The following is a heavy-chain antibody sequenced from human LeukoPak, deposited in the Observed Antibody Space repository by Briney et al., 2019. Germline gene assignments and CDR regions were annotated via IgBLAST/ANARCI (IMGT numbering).Heavy chain of an antibody. J-gene: IGHJ4*02. V-gene: IGHV4-4*02. CDR1: GGSISSSNW. CDR3: ARIKNMGGYYYDSSGYYFFDC. D-gene: IGHD3-22*01. Sequence: SETLSLTCAVSGGSISSSNWWSWVRQPPGKGLEWIGYISYSGSTNYNPSLKSRVTISVDTSKNRFSLKLSSVTAADTAVYFCARIKNMGGYYYDSSGYYFFDCWGQGTLVTVSS. CDR2: ISYSGST.